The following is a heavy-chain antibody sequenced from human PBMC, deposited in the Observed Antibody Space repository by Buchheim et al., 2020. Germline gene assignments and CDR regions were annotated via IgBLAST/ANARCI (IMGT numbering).Heavy chain of an antibody. D-gene: IGHD6-19*01. CDR3: ARGSYQTGWRGFSYYSMDV. V-gene: IGHV4-39*07. CDR2: IYSGGST. CDR1: GASINSGGYY. J-gene: IGHJ6*02. Sequence: HLQGSGPGLVRPSETLSLTCTVSGASINSGGYYWDWVRPPPGKGLEWVGHIYSGGSTYFNPSLKSRVTISFDASNNQISLMLTSVTAADTGTYYCARGSYQTGWRGFSYYSMDVWGQGT.